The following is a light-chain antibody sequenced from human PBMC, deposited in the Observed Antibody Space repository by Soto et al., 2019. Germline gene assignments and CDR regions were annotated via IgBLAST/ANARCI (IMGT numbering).Light chain of an antibody. CDR2: DDS. CDR1: NIGSKS. J-gene: IGLJ3*02. V-gene: IGLV3-21*02. CDR3: SAYAGSGIWV. Sequence: SYELTQPPSVSVAPGQTARITCGGNNIGSKSVHWYQQKPGQAPVLVVYDDSDRPSGIPERFSGSKSGNTASLAVSGLQVDDEALYYCSAYAGSGIWVFGGGTKVTVL.